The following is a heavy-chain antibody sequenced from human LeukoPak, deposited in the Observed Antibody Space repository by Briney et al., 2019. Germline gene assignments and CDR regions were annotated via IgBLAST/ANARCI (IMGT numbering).Heavy chain of an antibody. CDR1: GFTFSSYW. Sequence: GGSLRLSCAASGFTFSSYWMSWVRQAPGKGLEWVANIKQDGSEKYYVDSVKGRFTISRDNAKNSLYLQMNSLRAEGTAVYYCARARIQLWPNAGFDYWGQGTLVTVSS. CDR3: ARARIQLWPNAGFDY. D-gene: IGHD5-18*01. CDR2: IKQDGSEK. V-gene: IGHV3-7*01. J-gene: IGHJ4*02.